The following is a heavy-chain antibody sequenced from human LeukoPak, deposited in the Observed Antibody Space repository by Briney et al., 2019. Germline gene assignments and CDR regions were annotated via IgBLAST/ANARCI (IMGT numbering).Heavy chain of an antibody. V-gene: IGHV4-59*12. Sequence: SETLSLTCTVSGGSISSYYWSWIRQPPGKGLEWIGYIYYGGSTNYNPSLKSRVTISVDTSKNQFSLKLSSVTAADTAVYYCAREGAYYYDSSGYPDWFDPWGQGTLVTVSS. CDR3: AREGAYYYDSSGYPDWFDP. D-gene: IGHD3-22*01. J-gene: IGHJ5*02. CDR1: GGSISSYY. CDR2: IYYGGST.